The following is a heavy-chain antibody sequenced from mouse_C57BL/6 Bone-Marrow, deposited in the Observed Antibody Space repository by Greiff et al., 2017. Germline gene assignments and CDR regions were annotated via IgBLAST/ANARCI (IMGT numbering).Heavy chain of an antibody. J-gene: IGHJ2*01. Sequence: QVHVKQSGAELVKPGASVTLSCTASGYTFTSYWIHWVKQRPGQGLEWIGMIHPNRGSTNYNEKFKSKATLTVDKSYSTAYMQLSSLTSEDSAVYYCARGDYWGQGTTLTVSS. V-gene: IGHV1-64*01. CDR1: GYTFTSYW. CDR2: IHPNRGST. CDR3: ARGDY.